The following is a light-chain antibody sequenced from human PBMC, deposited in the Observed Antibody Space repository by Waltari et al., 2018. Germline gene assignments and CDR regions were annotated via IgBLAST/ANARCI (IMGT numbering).Light chain of an antibody. CDR3: QQANSFPFT. V-gene: IGKV1-39*01. Sequence: DIQMTQSPSSLSASVGDRGTITCRASQSMSSYLSWYQHKPGRAPKLLIYAASSLESGVPSRFSGSGSGRDFTLIISSLQPEDFATYYCQQANSFPFTFGPGTKVDIK. CDR1: QSMSSY. J-gene: IGKJ3*01. CDR2: AAS.